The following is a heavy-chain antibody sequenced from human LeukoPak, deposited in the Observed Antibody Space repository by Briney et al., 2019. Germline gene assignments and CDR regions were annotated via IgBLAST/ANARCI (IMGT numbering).Heavy chain of an antibody. J-gene: IGHJ4*02. CDR3: ATDDHDSSGYYYVPTGY. Sequence: GGSLRLSCAASGFSVSSNYMSWVRQAPGKGLEWVSVIYSGGSKFYADSVKGRFTISRDNSKNTLYLQMSSLRAEDTAVYYCATDDHDSSGYYYVPTGYWGQGALVTVAS. CDR2: IYSGGSK. D-gene: IGHD3-22*01. CDR1: GFSVSSNY. V-gene: IGHV3-66*01.